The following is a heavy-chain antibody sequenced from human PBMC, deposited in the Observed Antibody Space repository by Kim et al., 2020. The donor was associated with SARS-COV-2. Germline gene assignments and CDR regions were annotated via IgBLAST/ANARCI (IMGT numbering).Heavy chain of an antibody. CDR2: FDPEDGET. D-gene: IGHD6-19*01. J-gene: IGHJ4*02. CDR1: GYTLTELS. Sequence: ASVKVSCKVSGYTLTELSMHWVRQAPGKGLEWMGGFDPEDGETIYAQKFQGRVTMTEDTSTDTAYMELSSLRSEDTTVYYCATAYSSGWYPGVPGFDYWGQGTLVTVSS. V-gene: IGHV1-24*01. CDR3: ATAYSSGWYPGVPGFDY.